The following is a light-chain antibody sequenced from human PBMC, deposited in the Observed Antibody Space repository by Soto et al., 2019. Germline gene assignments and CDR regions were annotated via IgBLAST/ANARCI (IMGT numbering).Light chain of an antibody. J-gene: IGKJ2*01. V-gene: IGKV1-39*01. Sequence: DIQMTQSPSSLSASVGDRVTITCRASRSITSYLNWYQQKPWKAPNLLIYAASSLQSGVPSRFSGSGSGTDFTLTISSLQPEDSATYYCQQSYSTPYTFGQGTKLQIK. CDR1: RSITSY. CDR2: AAS. CDR3: QQSYSTPYT.